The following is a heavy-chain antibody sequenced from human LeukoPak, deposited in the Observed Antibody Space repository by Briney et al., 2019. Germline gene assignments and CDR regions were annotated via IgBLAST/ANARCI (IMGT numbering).Heavy chain of an antibody. Sequence: GGSLRLSCAASGLTFSSCWMSWVRQAPGKGLEWVANINQDGSEKYYVDSVKGRFSISRDNANNSVHLQMDSLRAEDTAVYYCATKAGDCSTLIYYAQFDYWGQGALVTASS. V-gene: IGHV3-7*01. CDR2: INQDGSEK. J-gene: IGHJ4*02. CDR1: GLTFSSCW. CDR3: ATKAGDCSTLIYYAQFDY. D-gene: IGHD2-2*01.